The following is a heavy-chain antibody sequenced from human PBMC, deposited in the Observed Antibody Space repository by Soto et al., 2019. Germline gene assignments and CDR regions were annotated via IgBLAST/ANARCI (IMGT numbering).Heavy chain of an antibody. D-gene: IGHD3-10*01. CDR2: ISVYNGNK. V-gene: IGHV1-18*01. CDR3: ARVAITLIRGLKVDFYSMDV. Sequence: QLVQSGGEVKEPGASVQVSCKASGYTFNNYGITWVRQAPGQGLEWLGWISVYNGNKNYAKKVQGRVSMTADTSTTTAHMALRSLQSDDTAVYFCARVAITLIRGLKVDFYSMDVWGQGTTVTVSS. CDR1: GYTFNNYG. J-gene: IGHJ6*02.